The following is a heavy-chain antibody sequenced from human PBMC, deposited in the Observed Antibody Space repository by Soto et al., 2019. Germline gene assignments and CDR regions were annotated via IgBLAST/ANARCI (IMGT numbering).Heavy chain of an antibody. CDR2: IMPLYGTT. CDR3: GTAHYARVVAEYY. V-gene: IGHV1-69*13. CDR1: GGTFSNYE. J-gene: IGHJ4*01. Sequence: ASDKVSCTSSGGTFSNYEISWVRQDPGQGLEWMGGIMPLYGTTNIPQTFKDILTIPADEAASTAFMELSSLQSEDAGVYYFGTAHYARVVAEYY. D-gene: IGHD2-15*01.